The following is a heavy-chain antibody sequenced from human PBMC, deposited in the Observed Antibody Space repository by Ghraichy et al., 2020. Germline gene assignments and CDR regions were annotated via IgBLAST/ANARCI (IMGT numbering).Heavy chain of an antibody. Sequence: SETLSLTCAVSGGSISSGGYSWTWIRQAPWKGLEWIGYISQDENTSYNPSLKHRVTISADKSMNQFSLKLSSVTAADTAIYYCARARRFLTWLSHWGQGTMVTVSS. CDR3: ARARRFLTWLSH. CDR1: GGSISSGGYS. CDR2: ISQDENT. V-gene: IGHV4-30-2*01. D-gene: IGHD3-3*01. J-gene: IGHJ3*01.